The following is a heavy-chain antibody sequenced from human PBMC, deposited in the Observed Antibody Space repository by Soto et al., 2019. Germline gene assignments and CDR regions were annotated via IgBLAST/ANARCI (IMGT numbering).Heavy chain of an antibody. CDR3: VNSRYSSKYFQT. D-gene: IGHD6-13*01. CDR2: IYWNDDD. CDR1: GFSLTTNGVG. V-gene: IGHV2-5*01. Sequence: QITLRESGPTLVKPTQTLTLTCTFSGFSLTTNGVGVGWIRQPPGKALEWLALIYWNDDDRYSPSLTSRLTITKDTSKNQVVLRMTNMDPVDTATYYCVNSRYSSKYFQTWGQGTLVTVSS. J-gene: IGHJ1*01.